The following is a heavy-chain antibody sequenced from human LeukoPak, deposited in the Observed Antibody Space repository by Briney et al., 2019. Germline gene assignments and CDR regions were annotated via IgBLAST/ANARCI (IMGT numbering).Heavy chain of an antibody. CDR3: ARRGSPPVDFDY. Sequence: KHGESLQISCKGSGYSFNTYWIAWVRQTPGKGLEWMGIIYPGDSDTKYSPSFEGQVTISADKSVSTAYLQWSSLEASDTAMYYCARRGSPPVDFDYWGQGTLVTVSS. J-gene: IGHJ4*02. CDR1: GYSFNTYW. CDR2: IYPGDSDT. V-gene: IGHV5-51*01.